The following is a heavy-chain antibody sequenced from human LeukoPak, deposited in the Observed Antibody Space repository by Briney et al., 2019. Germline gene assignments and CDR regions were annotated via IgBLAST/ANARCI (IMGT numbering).Heavy chain of an antibody. CDR2: INPNSGGT. J-gene: IGHJ3*02. D-gene: IGHD1-26*01. CDR3: ARGGYSGSRGAFDI. CDR1: GYTFTGYY. V-gene: IGHV1-2*02. Sequence: PRASVNVSCKASGYTFTGYYMHWVRQAPGQGLEWMGWINPNSGGTKYAQKFQGRVTMTRDTSISTAYMELSRLRSDDTAVYYCARGGYSGSRGAFDIWGKGTMVTVSS.